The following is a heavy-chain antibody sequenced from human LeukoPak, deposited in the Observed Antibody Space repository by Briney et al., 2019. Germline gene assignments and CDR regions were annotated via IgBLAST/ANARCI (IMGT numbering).Heavy chain of an antibody. CDR3: ARGRVSSSTWYSTYYYYFYMDV. CDR2: VDHTGST. Sequence: SETLSLTCSVSDDSITMYYWTWIRQPPGKGLEWIGYVDHTGSTNFNPSLNGRVSISRDTSKNLFTLRLRSVTAADTAVYFCARGRVSSSTWYSTYYYYFYMDVWGKGTTVTVSS. D-gene: IGHD4-11*01. J-gene: IGHJ6*03. V-gene: IGHV4-59*01. CDR1: DDSITMYY.